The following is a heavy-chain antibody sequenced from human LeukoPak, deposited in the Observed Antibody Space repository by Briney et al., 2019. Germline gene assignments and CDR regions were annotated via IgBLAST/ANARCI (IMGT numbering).Heavy chain of an antibody. CDR2: INHSGST. J-gene: IGHJ3*02. CDR1: GGSFSGYY. V-gene: IGHV4-34*01. CDR3: AREEPYDILTGTRPNAFDI. D-gene: IGHD3-9*01. Sequence: PSETLSLTCAVYGGSFSGYYWSWIRQPPGKGLEWIGEINHSGSTNYNPSLKSRVTISVDTSKNQFSLKLSSVTAADTAVYYCAREEPYDILTGTRPNAFDIWGQGTMVTVSS.